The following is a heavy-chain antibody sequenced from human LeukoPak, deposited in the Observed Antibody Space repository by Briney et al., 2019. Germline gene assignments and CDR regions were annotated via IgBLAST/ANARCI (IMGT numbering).Heavy chain of an antibody. CDR3: ARGLGRAYHYYCMDV. D-gene: IGHD1-1*01. V-gene: IGHV3-48*03. J-gene: IGHJ6*03. Sequence: GWSLRLSCAASGFTFSSYEMNWVRQAPGKGLGWASYINSGGSTVYYADSVKGRFTISRDNAKNSLYLQMNSLRAEDTAVYYCARGLGRAYHYYCMDVWGKGTMVTVSS. CDR2: INSGGSTV. CDR1: GFTFSSYE.